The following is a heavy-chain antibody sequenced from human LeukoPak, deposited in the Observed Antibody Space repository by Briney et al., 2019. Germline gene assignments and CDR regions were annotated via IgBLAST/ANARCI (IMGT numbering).Heavy chain of an antibody. CDR3: ARDWEGLGEYWYFDL. D-gene: IGHD1-26*01. CDR2: INPNSGGT. V-gene: IGHV1-2*02. CDR1: GYTFTGYY. J-gene: IGHJ2*01. Sequence: ASVTDSFKASGYTFTGYYMHWVRQAPGQGLEWMGWINPNSGGTNYAQKFQGRVTMTRNTSISTAYMELSRLRSDDTAVYYCARDWEGLGEYWYFDLWGRGTLVTVSS.